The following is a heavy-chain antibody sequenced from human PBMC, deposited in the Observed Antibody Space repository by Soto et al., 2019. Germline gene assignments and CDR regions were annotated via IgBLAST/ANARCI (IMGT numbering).Heavy chain of an antibody. Sequence: GGSLRLSCAASGFTFSPYGLHWARQAPGKGLEWVSFISNDERDKYYADSVKGRFTISRDNSKNTLYLQMNSLRAEDTAVYYCARDPDYYDSSRYHDYWGQGTLVTVSS. CDR3: ARDPDYYDSSRYHDY. J-gene: IGHJ4*02. V-gene: IGHV3-30*03. D-gene: IGHD3-22*01. CDR2: ISNDERDK. CDR1: GFTFSPYG.